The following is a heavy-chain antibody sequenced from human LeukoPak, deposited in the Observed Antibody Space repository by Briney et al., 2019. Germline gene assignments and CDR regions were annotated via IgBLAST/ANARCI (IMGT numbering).Heavy chain of an antibody. CDR3: ARGGQGRIAVADGGFDY. CDR2: IYHDGRI. CDR1: GYSITNGYY. V-gene: IGHV4-38-2*02. D-gene: IGHD6-19*01. Sequence: SETLSLTCTVSGYSITNGYYWGWIRQPPGKGLEWIGSIYHDGRIDYNPSLKSRVTISVDTSKNQFSLKLSSVTAADTAVYYCARGGQGRIAVADGGFDYWGQGTLVTVSS. J-gene: IGHJ4*02.